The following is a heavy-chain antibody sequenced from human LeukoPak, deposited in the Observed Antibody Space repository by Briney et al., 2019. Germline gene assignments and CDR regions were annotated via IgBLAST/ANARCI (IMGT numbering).Heavy chain of an antibody. CDR1: GGSFSGYY. Sequence: PSETLSLTCAVYGGSFSGYYWSWIRQPPGKGLEWIGEINHSGSTNYNPSLKSRVTISVDTSKNQFSLKLSSVTAADTAVYCCARGWLYFDYWGQGTLVTVSS. J-gene: IGHJ4*02. CDR2: INHSGST. CDR3: ARGWLYFDY. V-gene: IGHV4-34*01. D-gene: IGHD5-12*01.